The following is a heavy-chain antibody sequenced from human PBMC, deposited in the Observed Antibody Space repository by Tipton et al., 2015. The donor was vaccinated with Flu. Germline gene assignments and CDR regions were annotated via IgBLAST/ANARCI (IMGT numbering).Heavy chain of an antibody. CDR1: GDSMGTYS. J-gene: IGHJ4*02. V-gene: IGHV4-59*08. D-gene: IGHD3-10*01. CDR3: ARHSGSRSYPLDY. Sequence: TLSLTCTVSGDSMGTYSWCWIRQPPGKGLEWIGYTTYSGTTSYNPSLQSRVSISIDPSKNQFSLTVSPVTAADTAVYYCARHSGSRSYPLDYWGQGTLVTASS. CDR2: TTYSGTT.